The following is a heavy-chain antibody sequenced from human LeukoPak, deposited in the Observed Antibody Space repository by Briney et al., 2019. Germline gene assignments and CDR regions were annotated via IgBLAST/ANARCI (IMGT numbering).Heavy chain of an antibody. Sequence: RGSLRLSCAASGFTFSSDAVSWVRQAPGKGLEWVSAISGSGGITYYADSVKGRFTISRDNSKNTLNLQMNSLRAEDTAVYSCAKRASGGSGWYGYFDYWGQGTLVTVSS. J-gene: IGHJ4*02. V-gene: IGHV3-23*01. CDR3: AKRASGGSGWYGYFDY. CDR1: GFTFSSDA. CDR2: ISGSGGIT. D-gene: IGHD6-19*01.